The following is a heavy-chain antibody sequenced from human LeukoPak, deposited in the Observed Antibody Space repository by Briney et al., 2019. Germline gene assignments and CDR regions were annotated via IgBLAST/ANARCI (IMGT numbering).Heavy chain of an antibody. CDR2: ISSSSSYI. J-gene: IGHJ4*02. Sequence: GGSLRLSCAASGFTFSSYTMNWVRQAPGKGLEWVSSISSSSSYIYYADSVRGRFTISRDNAKNSLYLQMNSLRADDTAVYYCAKVQWLATGYYFDYWGQGTLVTVSS. CDR1: GFTFSSYT. CDR3: AKVQWLATGYYFDY. V-gene: IGHV3-21*01. D-gene: IGHD6-19*01.